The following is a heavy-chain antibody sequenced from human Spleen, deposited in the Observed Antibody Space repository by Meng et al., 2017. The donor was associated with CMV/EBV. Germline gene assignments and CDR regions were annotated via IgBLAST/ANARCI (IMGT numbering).Heavy chain of an antibody. CDR3: VHSRRYYDTSGFYTALLDY. V-gene: IGHV2-5*01. D-gene: IGHD3-22*01. CDR1: LRTSGVG. Sequence: LRTSGVGVGWIRQPPGKALEWLALIYWNDDKRYSPSLKNTVTITKDASRNRVVLTMTNMDPVDTATYYCVHSRRYYDTSGFYTALLDYWGQGTLVTVSS. CDR2: IYWNDDK. J-gene: IGHJ4*02.